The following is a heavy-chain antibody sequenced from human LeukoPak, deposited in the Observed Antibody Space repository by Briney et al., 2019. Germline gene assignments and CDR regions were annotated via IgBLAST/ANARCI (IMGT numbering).Heavy chain of an antibody. Sequence: SETLSLTCTVSGGSISSGGYYWSWICQHPGKGLEWIGYIYYSGSTYYNPSLKSRVTISVDTSKNQFSLKLSSVTAADTAVYYCARVDRPKSFDYWGQGTLVTVS. J-gene: IGHJ4*02. CDR2: IYYSGST. CDR1: GGSISSGGYY. V-gene: IGHV4-31*03. CDR3: ARVDRPKSFDY. D-gene: IGHD6-6*01.